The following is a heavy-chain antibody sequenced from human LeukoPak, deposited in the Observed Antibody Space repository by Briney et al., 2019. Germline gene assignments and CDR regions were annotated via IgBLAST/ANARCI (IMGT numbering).Heavy chain of an antibody. V-gene: IGHV4-59*01. Sequence: PSETLSLTCTESGGSISSYYWSWVRQPPGKGLEWIGPIYYSGSTNYNPSLKSRVTISLDTSKNQFSLKLSSVTAADTAVYYCARGRWLQLPDYWGQGTLVTVSS. CDR2: IYYSGST. CDR1: GGSISSYY. CDR3: ARGRWLQLPDY. J-gene: IGHJ4*02. D-gene: IGHD5-24*01.